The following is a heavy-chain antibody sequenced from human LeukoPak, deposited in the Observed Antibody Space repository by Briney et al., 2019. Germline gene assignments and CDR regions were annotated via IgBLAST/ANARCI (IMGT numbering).Heavy chain of an antibody. Sequence: GASVKVSCKASSYTFTSYGISWVRQAPGQGLEWLGWISVYNGNTNYAQKFQGRVTMTTDTSTSTAYMELRSLRSDDTAVYYCASPADDYYGLATPFDYWGQGTLVTVSS. CDR3: ASPADDYYGLATPFDY. J-gene: IGHJ4*02. CDR1: SYTFTSYG. V-gene: IGHV1-18*01. D-gene: IGHD3-10*01. CDR2: ISVYNGNT.